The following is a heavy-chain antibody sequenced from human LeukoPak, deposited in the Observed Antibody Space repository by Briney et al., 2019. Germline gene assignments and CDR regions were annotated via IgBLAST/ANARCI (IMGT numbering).Heavy chain of an antibody. CDR1: GFTFSDYY. D-gene: IGHD2-2*03. V-gene: IGHV3-11*06. CDR3: ARGWITSGAYYDY. J-gene: IGHJ4*02. CDR2: ISGSSSHI. Sequence: GGSLRLSCEASGFTFSDYYMSWIRQAPGKGLEWISYISGSSSHINYADSVKGRFTISRDNAKNTLYLQMNSLRAEDTAVYYCARGWITSGAYYDYWGQGTLVTVSS.